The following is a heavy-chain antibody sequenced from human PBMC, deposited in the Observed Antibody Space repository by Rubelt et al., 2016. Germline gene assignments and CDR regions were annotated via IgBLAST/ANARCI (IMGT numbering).Heavy chain of an antibody. Sequence: QVQLQESGPGLVKPSETLSLTCSVSGGSISTYYWSWIRQPPGKGPEWIAYIYYTGSTNYNPSLKSRVSISVNTTNNQFSLRLSSVTAADTAVYYCARQMGTTFRSFNYSYGLDVWGQGTTVTVSS. CDR3: ARQMGTTFRSFNYSYGLDV. D-gene: IGHD1-1*01. V-gene: IGHV4-59*08. J-gene: IGHJ6*02. CDR1: GGSISTYY. CDR2: IYYTGST.